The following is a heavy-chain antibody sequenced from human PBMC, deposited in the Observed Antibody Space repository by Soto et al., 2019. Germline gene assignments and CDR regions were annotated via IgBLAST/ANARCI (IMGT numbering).Heavy chain of an antibody. CDR1: GFTVSSNY. CDR3: ARDREVGATND. CDR2: IYSGGST. D-gene: IGHD1-26*01. J-gene: IGHJ4*02. V-gene: IGHV3-66*01. Sequence: EVQLVESGGGLVQPGGSLRLSCAASGFTVSSNYMSWVRQAPGKGLEWVSVIYSGGSTYYADSVKGRFTISRDNSKNTLYLKMNSLRAEDTAVYYCARDREVGATNDWGQGTLVTVSS.